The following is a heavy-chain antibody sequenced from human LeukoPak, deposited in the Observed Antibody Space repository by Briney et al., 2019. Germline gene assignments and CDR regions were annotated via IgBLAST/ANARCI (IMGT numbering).Heavy chain of an antibody. CDR1: GFTFSSYG. CDR2: IWYDGSNK. Sequence: SGGSLRLSCAASGFTFSSYGMHWVRQAPGKGLEWVAVIWYDGSNKYYADSVKGRFTISRDNSKNTLYLQMNSLRAEDTAVYYCAKRYCTSSSCSLSYYYGMDVWGQGTTVTVSS. V-gene: IGHV3-33*06. J-gene: IGHJ6*02. CDR3: AKRYCTSSSCSLSYYYGMDV. D-gene: IGHD2-2*01.